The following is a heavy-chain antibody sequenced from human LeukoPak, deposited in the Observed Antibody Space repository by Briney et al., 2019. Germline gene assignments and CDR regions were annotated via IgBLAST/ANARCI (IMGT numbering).Heavy chain of an antibody. CDR2: IYYSGST. J-gene: IGHJ4*02. V-gene: IGHV4-59*11. CDR1: GGSISSHY. CDR3: ARDIGYCSGGSCHYFDY. D-gene: IGHD2-15*01. Sequence: SETLSLTCTVSGGSISSHYWSWIRQPPGKGLEWIGYIYYSGSTNYNPSLKSRVTISVDTSKNQFSLKLSSVTAADTAVYYCARDIGYCSGGSCHYFDYWGQGTLVTVSS.